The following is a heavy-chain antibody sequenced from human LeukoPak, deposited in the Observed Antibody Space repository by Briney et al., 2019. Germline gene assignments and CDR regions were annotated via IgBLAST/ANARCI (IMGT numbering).Heavy chain of an antibody. D-gene: IGHD2-2*01. J-gene: IGHJ4*02. V-gene: IGHV3-21*01. CDR1: GFTFSDYS. Sequence: GGSLRLSCAASGFTFSDYSMKWVRQAPGKGLEWVSSISSSSSYIYYADSVKGRFTISRDNAKNSLYLQMNSLRAEGTAVYYCARGVVVTGLDYWGQGTLVTVSS. CDR2: ISSSSSYI. CDR3: ARGVVVTGLDY.